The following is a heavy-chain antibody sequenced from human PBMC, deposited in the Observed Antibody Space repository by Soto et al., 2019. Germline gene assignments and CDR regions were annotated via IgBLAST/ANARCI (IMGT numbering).Heavy chain of an antibody. CDR1: GFTFSSYA. D-gene: IGHD2-2*01. Sequence: GGSLRLCCAASGFTFSSYAMTWVRQAPGKELEWVSAISGSGAYTYYANSVKGRFTISRDNSKNTLYLQLNSLRAEDTAVYYCAKYGCSSTRCQCAYWGQGTRVTVSS. CDR2: ISGSGAYT. V-gene: IGHV3-23*01. CDR3: AKYGCSSTRCQCAY. J-gene: IGHJ4*02.